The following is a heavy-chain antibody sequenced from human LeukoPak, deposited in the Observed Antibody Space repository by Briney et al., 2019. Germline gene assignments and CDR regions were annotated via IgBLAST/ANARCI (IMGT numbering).Heavy chain of an antibody. J-gene: IGHJ4*02. CDR1: GFTFISYA. Sequence: GGSLRLSCAASGFTFISYAMSWVRQAPGKGLGWVSAISGSGGSTYYADSVKGRFTISRDNSKNTLYLQMNSLRAEDTAVYYCAKSYYYDSSGYYHPFDYWGQGTLVTVSS. CDR3: AKSYYYDSSGYYHPFDY. V-gene: IGHV3-23*01. D-gene: IGHD3-22*01. CDR2: ISGSGGST.